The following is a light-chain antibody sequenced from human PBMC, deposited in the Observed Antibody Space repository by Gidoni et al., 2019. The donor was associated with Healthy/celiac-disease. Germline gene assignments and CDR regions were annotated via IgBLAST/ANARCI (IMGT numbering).Light chain of an antibody. CDR3: QQYYSTPPVT. Sequence: DIVMTQSPDSLAVSLGERATINCKSSQSVLYRSNNKNYLAWYQQKPGQPPKLLIYLASTRESGVPDRFSGSGSGTDFTLTISSLQAEDVAVYYCQQYYSTPPVTFGPGTKVDIK. V-gene: IGKV4-1*01. CDR1: QSVLYRSNNKNY. J-gene: IGKJ3*01. CDR2: LAS.